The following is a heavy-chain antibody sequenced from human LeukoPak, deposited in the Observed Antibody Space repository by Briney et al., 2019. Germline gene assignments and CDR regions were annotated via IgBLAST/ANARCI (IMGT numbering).Heavy chain of an antibody. CDR2: ISGSGGST. CDR1: GFTYSSYA. J-gene: IGHJ4*02. Sequence: GGSLRLSCAASGFTYSSYAMSWVRQAPGKGLEWVSAISGSGGSTYYADSVKGRFTISRDNSKNTLYLQMNSLRAEDTAVYYCAKLGGLLWFGELSPFDYWGQGTLVTVSS. V-gene: IGHV3-23*01. D-gene: IGHD3-10*01. CDR3: AKLGGLLWFGELSPFDY.